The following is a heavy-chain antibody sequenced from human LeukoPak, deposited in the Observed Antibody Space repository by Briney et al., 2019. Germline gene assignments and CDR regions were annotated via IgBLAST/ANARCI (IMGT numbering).Heavy chain of an antibody. CDR3: ARDPLTIFGVAYFDY. V-gene: IGHV1-69*04. D-gene: IGHD3-3*01. J-gene: IGHJ4*02. CDR2: IIPILGIA. CDR1: GGTFSSYA. Sequence: AASVKVSCKASGGTFSSYAISWVRQAPGHGLEWMGRIIPILGIANYAQKFQGRVTITADKSTSTAYMELSSLRSEDTAVYYCARDPLTIFGVAYFDYWGQGTLVTVSS.